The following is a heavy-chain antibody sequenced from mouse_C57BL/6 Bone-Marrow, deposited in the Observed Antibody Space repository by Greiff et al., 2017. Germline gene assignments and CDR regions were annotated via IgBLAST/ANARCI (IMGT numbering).Heavy chain of an antibody. CDR3: ERDEVITAVGDWYFEV. CDR2: IDPSDSYT. V-gene: IGHV1-50*01. Sequence: VQLQQPGAELVKPGASVKLSCKASGYTFTSYWMQWVKQRPGQGLEWIGEIDPSDSYTNNNQKFKGKATLTVDTSSSTAYMQLSSLTSEDSAVYYCERDEVITAVGDWYFEVWGTGTTVTVSS. D-gene: IGHD1-1*01. J-gene: IGHJ1*03. CDR1: GYTFTSYW.